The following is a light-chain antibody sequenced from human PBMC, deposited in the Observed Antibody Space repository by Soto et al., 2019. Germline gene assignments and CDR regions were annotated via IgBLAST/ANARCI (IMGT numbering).Light chain of an antibody. CDR2: AVS. Sequence: QSALTQPPSASGSPGQSVTISCTGTSSDVVGYDYVSWYQQYPGKAPKLMIYAVSKGPSGVPDRFSGSKSGNTASLTVSGLQAEDEDDYYCSSYAGSNTFIFGGGTKLTVL. V-gene: IGLV2-8*01. CDR3: SSYAGSNTFI. J-gene: IGLJ2*01. CDR1: SSDVVGYDY.